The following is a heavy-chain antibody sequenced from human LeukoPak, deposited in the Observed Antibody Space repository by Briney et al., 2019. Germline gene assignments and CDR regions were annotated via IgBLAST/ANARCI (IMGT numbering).Heavy chain of an antibody. Sequence: GGSLMLSCAASAFTFSDYSMNWVRQAPGKGLEWISYIDSSSSTMYYADSVMGRVTISRDNAKKPLYLQMNSLRDEDTAVYYCAREDDSWGPNNLDLWGQGTMVTVSS. CDR3: AREDDSWGPNNLDL. CDR1: AFTFSDYS. CDR2: IDSSSSTM. V-gene: IGHV3-48*02. D-gene: IGHD7-27*01. J-gene: IGHJ3*01.